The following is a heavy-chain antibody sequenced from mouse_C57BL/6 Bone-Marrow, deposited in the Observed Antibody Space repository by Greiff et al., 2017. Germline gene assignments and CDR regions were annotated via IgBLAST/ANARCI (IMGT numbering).Heavy chain of an antibody. CDR2: IYYSGTI. V-gene: IGHV3-5*01. Sequence: ESGPGLVKPSQTVFLTCTVTGISITTGNYRWSWIRQFPGNKLEWIGYIYYSGTITYNPSLTSRTTITRDTPKNQFFLEMNSLTAEDTATYYCAREGWLLRNWYFDVWGTGTTVTVSS. J-gene: IGHJ1*03. D-gene: IGHD2-3*01. CDR3: AREGWLLRNWYFDV. CDR1: GISITTGNYR.